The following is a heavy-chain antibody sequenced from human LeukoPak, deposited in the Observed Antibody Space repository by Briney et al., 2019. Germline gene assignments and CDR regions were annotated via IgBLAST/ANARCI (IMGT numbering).Heavy chain of an antibody. CDR3: ARERGYCSDSACYGSDY. D-gene: IGHD2-2*01. CDR1: GYTFTTFY. V-gene: IGHV1-46*01. CDR2: VNPTSGVS. J-gene: IGHJ4*02. Sequence: ASVKVSCKTSGYTFTTFYIHWVRQAPGQGLEWMGMVNPTSGVSIYAQKFQGRVTITRDTSTSTVYMELSSLTSDDAAVYFCARERGYCSDSACYGSDYWGQGTLVTVSS.